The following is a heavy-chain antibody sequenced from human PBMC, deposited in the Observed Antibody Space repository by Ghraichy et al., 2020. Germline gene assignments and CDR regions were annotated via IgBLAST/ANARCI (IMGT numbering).Heavy chain of an antibody. CDR3: ARRVTMMRGFDY. D-gene: IGHD3-10*01. J-gene: IGHJ4*02. V-gene: IGHV4-39*01. CDR1: GGSISSSSYY. Sequence: SETLSLTCTVSGGSISSSSYYWGWIRQPPGKGLEWIGSIYYSGSTYYNPSLKSRVTISVDTSKNQFSLKLSSVTAADTAVYYCARRVTMMRGFDYWGQGTLVTVSS. CDR2: IYYSGST.